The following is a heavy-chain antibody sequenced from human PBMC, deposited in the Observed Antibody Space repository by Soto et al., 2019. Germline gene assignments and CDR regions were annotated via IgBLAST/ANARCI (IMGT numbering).Heavy chain of an antibody. J-gene: IGHJ4*02. CDR2: INPNNGDT. Sequence: ASVKVSCKASGYTFTDYLIYWVRQGPGQGLEWMGIINPNNGDTSYAQQFQGRVASTRDTSTNTLYMELSGLISEDTAVYSCAREPPGTGSFDFWGQGALVTVSS. CDR1: GYTFTDYL. CDR3: AREPPGTGSFDF. V-gene: IGHV1-46*01. D-gene: IGHD1-26*01.